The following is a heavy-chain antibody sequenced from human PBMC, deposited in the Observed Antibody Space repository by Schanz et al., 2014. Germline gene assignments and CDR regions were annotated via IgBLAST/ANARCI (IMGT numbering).Heavy chain of an antibody. Sequence: QVHLVQSGAEVKKPGSSVKVSCKASGGTFSSDTFSWVRQAPGQGLEWMGRIVPIAGITNYAQRFQGRVTITADKSSDTAYMELSSLRSEDTAVYYCARGFDFGDRWGQGTLVTVSS. CDR2: IVPIAGIT. J-gene: IGHJ4*02. CDR3: ARGFDFGDR. D-gene: IGHD3-16*01. CDR1: GGTFSSDT. V-gene: IGHV1-69*02.